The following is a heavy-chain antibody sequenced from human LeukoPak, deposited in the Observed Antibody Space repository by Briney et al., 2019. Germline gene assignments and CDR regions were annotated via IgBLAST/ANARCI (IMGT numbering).Heavy chain of an antibody. V-gene: IGHV1-18*01. CDR2: ISAYKGNT. CDR3: ARDLYYYGSGSYYDVFDV. CDR1: GYTFSTYG. J-gene: IGHJ3*01. D-gene: IGHD3-10*01. Sequence: ASVKVSCKASGYTFSTYGISWVRQAPGQGLEWMGWISAYKGNTYYAQKLQGRVTMTTDPSTGTAYMELRSLRSYDTAIYYCARDLYYYGSGSYYDVFDVWGQGTMVTVSS.